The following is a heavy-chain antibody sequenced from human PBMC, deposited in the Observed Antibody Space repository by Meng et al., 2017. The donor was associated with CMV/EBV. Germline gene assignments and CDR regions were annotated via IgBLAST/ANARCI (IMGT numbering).Heavy chain of an antibody. CDR2: IRYDGSNK. V-gene: IGHV3-30*02. J-gene: IGHJ4*02. D-gene: IGHD6-13*01. Sequence: GESLKISCAASGFTFSSYGMHWVRQAPGKGLEWVAFIRYDGSNKYYADSVKGRFTISRDNSKNTLYLQMNSLRAEDTAVYYCANQYSSSWGGGYFDYWGQGTLVTVPQ. CDR3: ANQYSSSWGGGYFDY. CDR1: GFTFSSYG.